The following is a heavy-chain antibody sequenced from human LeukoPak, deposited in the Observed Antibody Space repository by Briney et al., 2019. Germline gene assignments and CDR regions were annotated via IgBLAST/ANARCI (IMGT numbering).Heavy chain of an antibody. D-gene: IGHD3-10*01. CDR2: ISYDGSNK. Sequence: GGSLRLSCAASGFTFSSYGMHWVRQAPGKGLEWVAVISYDGSNKYYADSVKGRFTISRDNSKNTLYLQMNSLRAEDTAVYYCAKESFGAYDYWGQGTLVTVSS. CDR1: GFTFSSYG. V-gene: IGHV3-30*18. J-gene: IGHJ4*02. CDR3: AKESFGAYDY.